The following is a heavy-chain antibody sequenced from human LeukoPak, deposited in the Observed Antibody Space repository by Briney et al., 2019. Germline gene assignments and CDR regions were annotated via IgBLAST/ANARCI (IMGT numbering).Heavy chain of an antibody. V-gene: IGHV3-30*02. CDR3: ARDLYDSSGCFDY. Sequence: GGSLRLSCAASGFTFSSYGMHWVRQAPGKGLEWVAFIRYDGSNKYYADSVKGRFTISRDNSNNTLYLQMNSLRAEDTAVYYCARDLYDSSGCFDYWGQGTLVTVSS. J-gene: IGHJ4*02. CDR2: IRYDGSNK. CDR1: GFTFSSYG. D-gene: IGHD3-22*01.